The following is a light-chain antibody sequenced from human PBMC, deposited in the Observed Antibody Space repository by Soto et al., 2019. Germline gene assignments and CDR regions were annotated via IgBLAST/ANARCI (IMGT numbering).Light chain of an antibody. J-gene: IGKJ1*01. V-gene: IGKV3-20*01. CDR2: GAS. CDR1: QSVSSSS. Sequence: EIGLTQSPGTVSLSPRERATLSCRASQSVSSSSLAWYEQKRGQAPRLLIHGASNRATGIPDRFSGSGSGTDFTLTISRLEPEDFAVYYCQQYGGSPRTFGQGTKVDIK. CDR3: QQYGGSPRT.